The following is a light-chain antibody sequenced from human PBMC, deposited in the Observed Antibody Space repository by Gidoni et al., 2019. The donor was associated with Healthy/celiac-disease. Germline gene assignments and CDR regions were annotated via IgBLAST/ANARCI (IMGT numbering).Light chain of an antibody. V-gene: IGLV2-14*01. J-gene: IGLJ3*02. Sequence: QSALTQPASVSGYPGQSITFSCTRTTSDVGGYNYVSWFKQQPGKAPKRMIYYVSTPPSGVSDRFSCSKSGNTASLTISGLQAEDEADYYCSSYTSSSARVFGGGTKLTVL. CDR1: TSDVGGYNY. CDR2: YVS. CDR3: SSYTSSSARV.